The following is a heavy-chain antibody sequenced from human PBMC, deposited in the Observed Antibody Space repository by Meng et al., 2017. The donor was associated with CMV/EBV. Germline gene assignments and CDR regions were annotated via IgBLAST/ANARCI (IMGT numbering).Heavy chain of an antibody. CDR1: GYTFTDYY. J-gene: IGHJ5*02. V-gene: IGHV1-8*02. Sequence: ASVKVSCKAFGYTFTDYYIHWVRQATGQGLEWMGWMNPSSGNTGYAQKFQGRVTMTRNTSISTAYMELSSLRSEDTAVYYCARGPVVPAAIRYRKNWFDPWGQGTLVTVSS. CDR3: ARGPVVPAAIRYRKNWFDP. D-gene: IGHD2-2*02. CDR2: MNPSSGNT.